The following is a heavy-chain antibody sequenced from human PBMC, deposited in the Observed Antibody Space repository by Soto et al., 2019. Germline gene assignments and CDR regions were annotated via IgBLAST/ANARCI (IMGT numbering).Heavy chain of an antibody. Sequence: EVQLLESGGGLVHPGGSLRLSCAASGFTFSSYAMTWVRQAPGKGLDWVSSISGNGDSTYYADSVKGRFTISRDNSKNSLYLQMNRLRAEDTAIYYWAKLARYRSVIVIAPAHFGYWGQGTLVTVSS. CDR1: GFTFSSYA. V-gene: IGHV3-23*01. J-gene: IGHJ4*02. CDR2: ISGNGDST. D-gene: IGHD3-16*02. CDR3: AKLARYRSVIVIAPAHFGY.